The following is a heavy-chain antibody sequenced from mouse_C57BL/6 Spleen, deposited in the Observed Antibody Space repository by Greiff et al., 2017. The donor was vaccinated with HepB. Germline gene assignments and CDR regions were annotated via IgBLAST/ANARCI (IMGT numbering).Heavy chain of an antibody. Sequence: VQLQQPGAELVKPGASVKLSCKASGYTFTSYWMQWVKQRPGQGLEWIGEIDPSDSYTNYNQKFKGKATLTVDTSSSTAYMQLSSLTSEDSAVYYCARLDIITTVVATNWGQGTTLTVSS. J-gene: IGHJ2*01. CDR2: IDPSDSYT. CDR3: ARLDIITTVVATN. D-gene: IGHD1-1*01. V-gene: IGHV1-50*01. CDR1: GYTFTSYW.